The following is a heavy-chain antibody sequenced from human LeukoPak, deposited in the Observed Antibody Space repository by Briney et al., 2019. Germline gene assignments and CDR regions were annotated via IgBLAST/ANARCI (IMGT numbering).Heavy chain of an antibody. Sequence: GGSLRLSCAASGFTFSSDWISWVRQAPGKGLEWVANIKQDGSEKYYVDSVKGRFTISRDNAKNSLYLQMNSLRAEDTAVYYCARTLYYDILTGYSPTPYYFDYWGQGTLVTVSS. J-gene: IGHJ4*02. D-gene: IGHD3-9*01. CDR3: ARTLYYDILTGYSPTPYYFDY. V-gene: IGHV3-7*03. CDR2: IKQDGSEK. CDR1: GFTFSSDW.